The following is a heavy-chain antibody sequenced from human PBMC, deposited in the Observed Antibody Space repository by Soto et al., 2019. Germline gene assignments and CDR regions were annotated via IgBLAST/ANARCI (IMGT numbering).Heavy chain of an antibody. V-gene: IGHV4-59*01. CDR2: IYYSGST. J-gene: IGHJ4*02. D-gene: IGHD3-10*01. CDR1: GGSISSYY. Sequence: LSLTCTVSGGSISSYYWSWIRQPPGKGLEWIGYIYYSGSTNYNPSLKSRVTISVDTSKYQFSLKLSSVTAADTAVYYCATMVRGVRNHYFNYWGQGTLVTVSS. CDR3: ATMVRGVRNHYFNY.